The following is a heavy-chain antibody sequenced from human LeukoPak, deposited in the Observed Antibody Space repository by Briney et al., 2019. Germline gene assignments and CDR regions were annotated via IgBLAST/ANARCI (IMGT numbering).Heavy chain of an antibody. V-gene: IGHV4-38-2*01. J-gene: IGHJ6*03. Sequence: SETLSLTRGVTGSDFSSGDYWGWIRQAPGKGLEHLGHVGFTSAASFNVSFRGRLTISADPSWRQFSLRLTRVTVAHTAGRFCARVRSSCAPDWYMDVWGPGTSVVISS. CDR2: GFTSAA. CDR3: ARVRSSCAPDWYMDV. CDR1: GSDFSSGDY. D-gene: IGHD2-15*01.